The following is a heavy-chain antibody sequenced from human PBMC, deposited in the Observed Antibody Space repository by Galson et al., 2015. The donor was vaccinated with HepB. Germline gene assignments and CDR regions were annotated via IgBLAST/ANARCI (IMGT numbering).Heavy chain of an antibody. CDR1: GFTFDDYG. V-gene: IGHV3-9*01. J-gene: IGHJ2*01. CDR2: ISWNSGSI. Sequence: SLRLSCAASGFTFDDYGMHWVRQAPGKGLEWVSGISWNSGSIGYADSVKGRFTISRDNAKNSLYLQMNSLRAEDTALYYCAKGNYDSSGYYYGWYFDLWGRGTLVTVSS. D-gene: IGHD3-22*01. CDR3: AKGNYDSSGYYYGWYFDL.